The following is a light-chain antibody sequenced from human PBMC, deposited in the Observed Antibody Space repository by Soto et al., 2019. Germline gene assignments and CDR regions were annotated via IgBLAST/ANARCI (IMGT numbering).Light chain of an antibody. V-gene: IGLV1-40*01. CDR1: SSNIGAGYG. J-gene: IGLJ2*01. CDR2: GTD. Sequence: QPVLTQPPSVSGSPGHRVTLSCAWSSSNIGAGYGVHWYHHLPGIAPKLLISGTDNRTSGIPDRFSGSKSGTTADLAITYLRAGDEAADYCQCYDDMPGDDDVSGVVFGGGTKLTV. CDR3: QCYDDMPGDDDVSGVV.